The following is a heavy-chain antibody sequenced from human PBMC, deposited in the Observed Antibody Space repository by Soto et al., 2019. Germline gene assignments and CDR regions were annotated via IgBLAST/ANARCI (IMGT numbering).Heavy chain of an antibody. CDR2: ISYDGSNK. D-gene: IGHD3-10*01. J-gene: IGHJ6*02. CDR3: ATHYGSDGMDV. Sequence: SLRLSCAASGFTFSSYAMHWVRQAPGKGLEWVAVISYDGSNKYYADSVKGRFTISRDNSKSTLYLQMNSLRAEDTAVYYCATHYGSDGMDVWGQGTTVTVSS. CDR1: GFTFSSYA. V-gene: IGHV3-30-3*01.